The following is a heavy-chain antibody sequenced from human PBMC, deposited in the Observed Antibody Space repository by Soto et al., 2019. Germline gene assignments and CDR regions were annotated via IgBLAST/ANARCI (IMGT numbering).Heavy chain of an antibody. CDR3: ARAKISGIVVVTATGAFDC. CDR1: GGTFSSYA. CDR2: FIPIFGTA. Sequence: GASVKVSCMASGGTFSSYAMSWVRQAPGQGLEWMGGFIPIFGTANYAQKFQGRVTITADESTSTAYMELSSLRSEDTAVYYCARAKISGIVVVTATGAFDCWGKGTLVTVS. V-gene: IGHV1-69*13. J-gene: IGHJ4*02. D-gene: IGHD2-21*02.